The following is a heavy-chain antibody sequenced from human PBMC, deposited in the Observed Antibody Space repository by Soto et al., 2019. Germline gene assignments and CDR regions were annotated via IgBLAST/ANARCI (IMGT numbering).Heavy chain of an antibody. J-gene: IGHJ4*02. D-gene: IGHD1-1*01. CDR3: ARGRYGDY. V-gene: IGHV1-18*01. Sequence: QVHLVQSGAEVKKPGASVKVSCKGSGYAFTTYGITWVRQAPGQGLEWMGWSSAHKGNTNYAQKLQGRVTVTIDTSTSTAYMELRSLISDDTAVYYCARGRYGDYWGQGALVTVSS. CDR2: SSAHKGNT. CDR1: GYAFTTYG.